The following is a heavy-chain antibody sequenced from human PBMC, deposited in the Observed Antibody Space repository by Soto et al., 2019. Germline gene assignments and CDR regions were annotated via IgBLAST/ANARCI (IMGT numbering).Heavy chain of an antibody. CDR3: ARGRGGGKYCSSTSCHDWFDP. D-gene: IGHD2-2*01. J-gene: IGHJ5*02. Sequence: ASVKVSCKASGYTFTSYDINWVRQATGQGLEWMGWMNPNSGNTGYAQKFQGRVTMTRNTSISTAYMELSSLRSEDTAVYYCARGRGGGKYCSSTSCHDWFDPWGQGTLVTASS. CDR1: GYTFTSYD. V-gene: IGHV1-8*01. CDR2: MNPNSGNT.